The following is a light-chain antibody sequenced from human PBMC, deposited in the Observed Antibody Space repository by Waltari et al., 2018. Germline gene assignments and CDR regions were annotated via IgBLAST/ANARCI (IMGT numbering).Light chain of an antibody. J-gene: IGLJ1*01. V-gene: IGLV2-14*01. CDR3: SSYSSSITLV. CDR1: TSALGDYDF. Sequence: QSALTQPASVSGSPGQSITMSCTGITSALGDYDFISWYQQHPGKAPKLIIYEVKNRPSGVSNRFSGSKSGNTASLTISGLQAEDEADYYCSSYSSSITLVFGTGTKVTVL. CDR2: EVK.